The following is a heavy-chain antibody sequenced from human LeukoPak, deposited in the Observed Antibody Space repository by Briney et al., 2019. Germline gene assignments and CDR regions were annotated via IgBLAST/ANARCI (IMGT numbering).Heavy chain of an antibody. V-gene: IGHV5-51*01. CDR3: ERLPSRSCSSSSCYVVDY. Sequence: GESLNISGKSSGYTFTNYCIGWVRQMPGKGREWIRIIYPRDPDTRYRPSFQGQVTLSADKSISAAYLQWSSLQASDTAMYYCERLPSRSCSSSSCYVVDYWGQGTLVTVSS. D-gene: IGHD2-2*01. J-gene: IGHJ4*02. CDR2: IYPRDPDT. CDR1: GYTFTNYC.